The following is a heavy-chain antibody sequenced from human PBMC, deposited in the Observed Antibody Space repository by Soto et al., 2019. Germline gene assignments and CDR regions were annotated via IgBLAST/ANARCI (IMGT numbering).Heavy chain of an antibody. CDR3: ASLYYDFWSGFRPNSNDAFDI. CDR1: GYTFTYRY. CDR2: ITPFNGNT. V-gene: IGHV1-45*02. J-gene: IGHJ3*02. Sequence: SVKASCKASGYTFTYRYLHWVRQAPGQALEWMGWITPFNGNTNYAQKFQDRVTITRDRSMSTAYMELSSLRSEDTAMYYCASLYYDFWSGFRPNSNDAFDIWGEGTMVTGSS. D-gene: IGHD3-3*01.